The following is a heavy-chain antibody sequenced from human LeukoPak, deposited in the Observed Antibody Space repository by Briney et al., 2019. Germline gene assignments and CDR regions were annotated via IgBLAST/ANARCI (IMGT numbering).Heavy chain of an antibody. D-gene: IGHD3-22*01. CDR1: GGSISSGSYY. V-gene: IGHV4-61*02. Sequence: SETLSLTCTVSGGSISSGSYYWSWIRQPAGKGLEWIGRIYTSGSTNYNPSLKSRVTISVDTSKNQLSLKLSSVTAADTAVYYCARDDYDSSGYYYESWFDPWGQGTLVTVSS. CDR3: ARDDYDSSGYYYESWFDP. CDR2: IYTSGST. J-gene: IGHJ5*02.